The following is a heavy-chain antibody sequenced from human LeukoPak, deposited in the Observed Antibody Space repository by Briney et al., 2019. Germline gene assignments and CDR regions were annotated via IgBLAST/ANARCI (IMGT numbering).Heavy chain of an antibody. V-gene: IGHV3-49*04. CDR3: TRSGEISSSWYRGNWFDP. J-gene: IGHJ5*02. D-gene: IGHD6-13*01. Sequence: GGSLRLSCTASGFTFGDYAMSWVRQAPGKGLEWVGFIRSKAYGGTTEYAASVKGRFTISIDDSKSIAYLQMNSLKTEDTAVYYCTRSGEISSSWYRGNWFDPWGQGTLVTVSS. CDR1: GFTFGDYA. CDR2: IRSKAYGGTT.